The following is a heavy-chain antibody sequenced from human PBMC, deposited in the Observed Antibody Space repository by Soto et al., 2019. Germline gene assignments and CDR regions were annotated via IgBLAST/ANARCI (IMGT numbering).Heavy chain of an antibody. D-gene: IGHD1-26*01. J-gene: IGHJ4*02. CDR1: GGTFSSYA. CDR3: ARDGGMHSGGIDY. Sequence: QVQLVQSGAEVKKPGSSVKVSCTASGGTFSSYAINWVLQAPGHGLEWMGEIIPIFCTANYAQKFQGRVTITADESTSTAYMELSSLRSEDTAVYYCARDGGMHSGGIDYWGQGTLVTVSS. V-gene: IGHV1-69*01. CDR2: IIPIFCTA.